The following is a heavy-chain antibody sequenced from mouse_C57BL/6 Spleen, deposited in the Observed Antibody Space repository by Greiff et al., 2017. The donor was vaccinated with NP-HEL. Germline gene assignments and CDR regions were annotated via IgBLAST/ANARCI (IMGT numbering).Heavy chain of an antibody. V-gene: IGHV1-42*01. J-gene: IGHJ2*01. CDR3: ARRDGYFLDY. Sequence: VQLQQSGPELVKPGASVKISCKASGYSFTGYYMNWVKQSPEKSLEWIGVINPSTGGTTYNQKFKAKATLTVDKSSSTAYMQLKSLTSEDSAVYYCARRDGYFLDYWGQGTTLTVSS. D-gene: IGHD2-3*01. CDR1: GYSFTGYY. CDR2: INPSTGGT.